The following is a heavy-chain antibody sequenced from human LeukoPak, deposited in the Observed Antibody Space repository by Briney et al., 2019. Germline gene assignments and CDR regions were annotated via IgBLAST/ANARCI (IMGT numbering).Heavy chain of an antibody. V-gene: IGHV4-34*01. CDR3: AREDRYYDFWSGYYKGGYYFDY. J-gene: IGHJ4*02. CDR2: INHSGST. Sequence: SETLSLTCAVYGGSFSGYYWSWIRQPPGKGLEWIGEINHSGSTNYNPSLKSRVTISVDQSKNQFSLKLSSVTAADTAVYYCAREDRYYDFWSGYYKGGYYFDYWGQGTLVTVSS. D-gene: IGHD3-3*01. CDR1: GGSFSGYY.